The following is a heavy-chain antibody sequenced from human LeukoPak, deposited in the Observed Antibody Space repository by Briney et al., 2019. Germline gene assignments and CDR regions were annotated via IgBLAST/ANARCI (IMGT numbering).Heavy chain of an antibody. Sequence: GGSLRLSCAASGFTFSSYAMSWVRQAPGKGLEWVANIKQDGSEKYYVDSVKGRFTISRDNAKNSLYLQMNSLRAEDTAVYYCATSGYSYGYDYWGQGTLVTVSS. CDR1: GFTFSSYA. V-gene: IGHV3-7*01. CDR2: IKQDGSEK. J-gene: IGHJ4*02. D-gene: IGHD5-18*01. CDR3: ATSGYSYGYDY.